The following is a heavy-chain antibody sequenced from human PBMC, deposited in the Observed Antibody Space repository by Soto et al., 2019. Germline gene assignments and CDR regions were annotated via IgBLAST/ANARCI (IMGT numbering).Heavy chain of an antibody. CDR1: GGSISSSNYY. J-gene: IGHJ5*02. D-gene: IGHD4-17*01. V-gene: IGHV4-39*01. CDR3: ARSDYGGNSWFDP. Sequence: SETLSLTCTVSGGSISSSNYYWGWIRQPPGKGLEWIGSIYYSGSTYYNPSLKSRATISVDTSKNQFSLKLSSVTAADTAVYYCARSDYGGNSWFDPWGQGTLVTVSS. CDR2: IYYSGST.